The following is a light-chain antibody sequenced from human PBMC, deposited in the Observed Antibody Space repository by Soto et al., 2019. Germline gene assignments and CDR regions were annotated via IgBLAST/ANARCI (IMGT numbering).Light chain of an antibody. J-gene: IGKJ1*01. CDR2: DAS. V-gene: IGKV1-5*01. CDR3: LQHYSYPWS. Sequence: DIQMTQSPSTLFGSVGDRVTITFRASQTISSWLAWYQQKPGRAPKRLIYDASNLQSGVPSRFSGSGSGTEFTLTISSLQPEDFATYSCLQHYSYPWSFGQGTKVDIK. CDR1: QTISSW.